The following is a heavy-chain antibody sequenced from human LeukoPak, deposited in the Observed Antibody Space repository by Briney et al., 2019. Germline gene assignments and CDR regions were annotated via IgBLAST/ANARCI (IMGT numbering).Heavy chain of an antibody. J-gene: IGHJ6*02. CDR2: ISSSSSYI. V-gene: IGHV3-21*01. CDR1: GFTFRSYS. Sequence: GVSLRLYCAASGFTFRSYSMNWVRQALGKGLEWVSSISSSSSYIYYADSVKGRFTISRDNAKNSLYLQMNSLRAEDTAVYYCASSIQLWPPFYYGMDVWGQGTTVTVSS. CDR3: ASSIQLWPPFYYGMDV. D-gene: IGHD5-18*01.